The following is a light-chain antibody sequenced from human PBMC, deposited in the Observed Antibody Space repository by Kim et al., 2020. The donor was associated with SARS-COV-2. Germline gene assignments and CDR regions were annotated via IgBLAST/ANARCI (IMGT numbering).Light chain of an antibody. CDR1: QLGDNY. V-gene: IGLV3-1*01. CDR2: QDD. J-gene: IGLJ2*01. CDR3: QAWDRNIVV. Sequence: SVSPGQTASITCSGDQLGDNYPCWYQQKPGQSPVLVIYQDDKRPSGIPERFSGSNTGNTATLTISGTQAMDEADYYCQAWDRNIVVFGGGTQLTVL.